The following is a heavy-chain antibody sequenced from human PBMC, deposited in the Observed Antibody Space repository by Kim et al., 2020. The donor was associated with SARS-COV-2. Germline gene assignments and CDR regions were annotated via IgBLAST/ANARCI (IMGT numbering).Heavy chain of an antibody. CDR2: IKQDGSEK. CDR3: ARESEVVPAAMKGPYYYYGMDV. CDR1: GFTFSSYW. V-gene: IGHV3-7*01. D-gene: IGHD2-2*01. J-gene: IGHJ6*02. Sequence: GGSLRLSCAASGFTFSSYWMSWVRQAPGKGLEWVANIKQDGSEKYYVDSVKGRFTISRDNAKNSLYLQMNSLRAEDTAVYYCARESEVVPAAMKGPYYYYGMDVWGQGTTVTVSS.